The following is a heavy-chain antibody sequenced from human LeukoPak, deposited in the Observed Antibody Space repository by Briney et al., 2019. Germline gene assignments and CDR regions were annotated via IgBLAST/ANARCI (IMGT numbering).Heavy chain of an antibody. D-gene: IGHD4-23*01. Sequence: GGSLRLSCAVSGFTFSDHYMDWVRQAPEKGLEWVGRSRNKADSYTTEHAASVKGRFTISRDDSKNSLYLQMNYLKTEDTAVYYCARGGLYGGNSAFDYWGQGTLVTVSS. CDR3: ARGGLYGGNSAFDY. J-gene: IGHJ4*02. V-gene: IGHV3-72*01. CDR2: SRNKADSYTT. CDR1: GFTFSDHY.